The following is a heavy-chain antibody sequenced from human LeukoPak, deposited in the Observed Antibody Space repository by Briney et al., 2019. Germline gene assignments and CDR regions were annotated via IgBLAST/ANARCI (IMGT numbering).Heavy chain of an antibody. J-gene: IGHJ6*02. V-gene: IGHV1-69*05. CDR1: GGTFSSYA. CDR2: IIPIFGTA. CDR3: ATSLRIAIPFYYGMDV. Sequence: SVKVSCKASGGTFSSYAISWVRQAPGQGLEWMGGIIPIFGTANYAQKFQGRVTITTDESTSTAYMELSSLRAEDTAVYYCATSLRIAIPFYYGMDVWGQGTTVTVSS. D-gene: IGHD6-13*01.